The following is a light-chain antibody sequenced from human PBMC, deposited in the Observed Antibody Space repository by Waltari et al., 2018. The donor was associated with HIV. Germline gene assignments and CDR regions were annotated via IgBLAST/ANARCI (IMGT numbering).Light chain of an antibody. CDR1: SSNIRAAYA. CDR3: QSYDSSLSGWV. Sequence: QSVLTPPPSVSGAPGQRVTISCTGSSSNIRAAYAVHWYPQLPGTAPKLLIYGNSNRPSGVPDRFSGSKSGTSASLAITGLQAEDEADYYCQSYDSSLSGWVFGGGTKLTVL. V-gene: IGLV1-40*01. CDR2: GNS. J-gene: IGLJ3*02.